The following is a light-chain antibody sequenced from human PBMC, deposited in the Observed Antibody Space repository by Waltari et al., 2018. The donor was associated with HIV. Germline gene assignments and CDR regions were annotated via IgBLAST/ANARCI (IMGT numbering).Light chain of an antibody. V-gene: IGLV1-51*01. CDR2: DNT. J-gene: IGLJ3*02. Sequence: QSVLTQPPSVSAAPEQKVTISCSGSSSNIGRNYVSWYQQLPGTAPKLLIYDNTRRPLGIPDRFSGSKSGTSATLGITGLQTGDEADYYCGTWDNSLRTWVFGGGTKLTVL. CDR3: GTWDNSLRTWV. CDR1: SSNIGRNY.